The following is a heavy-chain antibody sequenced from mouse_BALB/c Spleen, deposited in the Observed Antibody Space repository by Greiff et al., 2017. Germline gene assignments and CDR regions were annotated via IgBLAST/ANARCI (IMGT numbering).Heavy chain of an antibody. J-gene: IGHJ1*01. V-gene: IGHV5-9-3*01. D-gene: IGHD2-4*01. CDR2: ISSGGSYT. CDR3: ARHDYDPLYWYFDV. Sequence: EVQVVESGGGLVKPGGSLKLSCAASGFTFSSYAMSWVRQTPEKRLEWVATISSGGSYTYYPDSVKGRFTISRDNAKNTLYLQMSSLRSEDTAMYYCARHDYDPLYWYFDVWGAGTTVTVSS. CDR1: GFTFSSYA.